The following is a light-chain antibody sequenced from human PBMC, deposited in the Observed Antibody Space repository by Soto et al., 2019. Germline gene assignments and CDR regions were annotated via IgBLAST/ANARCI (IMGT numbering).Light chain of an antibody. J-gene: IGKJ1*01. CDR2: KVS. CDR1: QTISSW. V-gene: IGKV1-5*03. CDR3: QHYNSYSEA. Sequence: DIQMTQPPSTLSGSVGDRVTITCRASQTISSWLAWYQQKPGKAPKLLIYKVSTLKSGVPSRFSGSGSGTEFTLTISSLQPDDFAAYYCQHYNSYSEAFGQGTKVELK.